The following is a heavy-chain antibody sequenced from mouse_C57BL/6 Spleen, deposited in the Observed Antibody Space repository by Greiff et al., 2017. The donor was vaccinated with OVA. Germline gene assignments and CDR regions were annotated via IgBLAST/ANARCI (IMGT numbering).Heavy chain of an antibody. CDR2: IDPENGDT. Sequence: VQLQQSGAELVRPGASVKLSCTASGFNIKDDYMHWVKQRPEQGLEWIGWIDPENGDTEYASKFQGKATITAATSSNTAYLQLSSLTSEDTAVYYCTLASSALLDYWGQGTTLTVSS. CDR3: TLASSALLDY. CDR1: GFNIKDDY. J-gene: IGHJ2*01. V-gene: IGHV14-4*01. D-gene: IGHD3-2*02.